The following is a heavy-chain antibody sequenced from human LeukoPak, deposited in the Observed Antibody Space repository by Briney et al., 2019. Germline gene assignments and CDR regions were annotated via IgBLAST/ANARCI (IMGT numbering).Heavy chain of an antibody. V-gene: IGHV4-59*12. CDR2: IYCSGST. D-gene: IGHD4-11*01. Sequence: SETLSLTCTVSGGSISSYYWSWIRQPPGKGLEWIGYIYCSGSTNYNPSLKSRVTISVDTSKNQFSLKLSSVTAADTAVYYCARGTNDYRLNWFDPWGQGTLVTVSS. CDR1: GGSISSYY. J-gene: IGHJ5*02. CDR3: ARGTNDYRLNWFDP.